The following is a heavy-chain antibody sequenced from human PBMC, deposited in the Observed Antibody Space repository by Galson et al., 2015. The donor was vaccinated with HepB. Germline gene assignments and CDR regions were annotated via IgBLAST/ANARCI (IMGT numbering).Heavy chain of an antibody. J-gene: IGHJ4*02. Sequence: SVKVSCKASGGTFSSYAISWVRQAPGQGLEWMGGIIPIFGTANYAQKFQGRVTITADKSTSTAYMELSSLRSEDTAVYYCASIGQLERLSLRGGYYFDYWGQGTLVTVSS. D-gene: IGHD1-1*01. V-gene: IGHV1-69*06. CDR3: ASIGQLERLSLRGGYYFDY. CDR2: IIPIFGTA. CDR1: GGTFSSYA.